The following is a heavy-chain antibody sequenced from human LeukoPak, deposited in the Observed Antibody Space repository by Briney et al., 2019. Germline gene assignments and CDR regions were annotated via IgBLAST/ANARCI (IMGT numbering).Heavy chain of an antibody. CDR3: ARRGPFYYGSGSYIDY. J-gene: IGHJ4*02. V-gene: IGHV4-30-4*01. Sequence: SETLSLTCTVSGGSISSGDYYWSWIRQPPGKGLEWIGYIYYSGSTYYNPSLKSRVTISVDTSKNQFSLKLSSVTAADTAVYYCARRGPFYYGSGSYIDYWGQGTLVTVSS. D-gene: IGHD3-10*01. CDR2: IYYSGST. CDR1: GGSISSGDYY.